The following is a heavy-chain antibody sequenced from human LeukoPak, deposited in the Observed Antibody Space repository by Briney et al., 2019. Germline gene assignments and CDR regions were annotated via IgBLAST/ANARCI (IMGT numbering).Heavy chain of an antibody. CDR1: GFTFDDYA. CDR3: ARVPPFDY. CDR2: ISSSSSYI. V-gene: IGHV3-21*01. J-gene: IGHJ4*02. Sequence: GGSLRLSCAASGFTFDDYAMHWVRQAPGKGLEWVSSISSSSSYIYYADSVKGRFTISRDNAKNSLYLQMNSLRAEDTAVYYCARVPPFDYWGQGTLVTVSS.